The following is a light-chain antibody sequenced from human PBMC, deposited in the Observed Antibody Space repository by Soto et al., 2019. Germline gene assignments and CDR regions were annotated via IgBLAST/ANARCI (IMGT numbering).Light chain of an antibody. CDR1: SSNIGAGYD. CDR3: GTWDSSLASVV. Sequence: QSVLTQPPSVSGAPGQRVTISCTGSSSNIGAGYDVHWYQHLPGTAPKLLIYANNNRPSGVPDRFSGSKSGTSASLAITGLQAEDEADYYCGTWDSSLASVVFGGGTKLTVL. CDR2: ANN. V-gene: IGLV1-40*01. J-gene: IGLJ2*01.